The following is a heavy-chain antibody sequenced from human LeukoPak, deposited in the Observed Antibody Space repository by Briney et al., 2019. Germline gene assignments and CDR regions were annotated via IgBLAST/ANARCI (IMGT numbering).Heavy chain of an antibody. CDR2: ISYDGSNK. D-gene: IGHD2-2*03. CDR1: GFTFSSYA. CDR3: ARDGYCSSTGCSAYFFDS. V-gene: IGHV3-30-3*01. Sequence: GRSLRLSCAASGFTFSSYAMHWVRQAPGKGLHWVAVISYDGSNKYYADSVKGRFTISRDNSKNTLYLQLNSLRPEDTALNYCARDGYCSSTGCSAYFFDSWGQGTLVTVSS. J-gene: IGHJ4*02.